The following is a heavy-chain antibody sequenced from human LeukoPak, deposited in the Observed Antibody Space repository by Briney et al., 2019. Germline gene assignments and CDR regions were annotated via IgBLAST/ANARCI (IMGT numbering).Heavy chain of an antibody. V-gene: IGHV3-21*01. J-gene: IGHJ4*02. D-gene: IGHD2-15*01. CDR1: GFTFSSYS. CDR2: ISSSSSYI. CDR3: ARGLGPHGSRDY. Sequence: GGSLRLSCAASGFTFSSYSMNWVRQAPGKGLEWVSSISSSSSYIYYADSVKGRFTISRDNAKNSLYLQMNRLRAEDTAVYYCARGLGPHGSRDYWGQGTLVTVSS.